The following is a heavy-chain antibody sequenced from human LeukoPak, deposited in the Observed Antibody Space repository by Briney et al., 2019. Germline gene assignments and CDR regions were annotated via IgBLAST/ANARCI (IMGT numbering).Heavy chain of an antibody. CDR3: ARYWGVQLWPHWNFDL. CDR1: GGSISSYY. CDR2: IYYSGST. J-gene: IGHJ2*01. V-gene: IGHV4-59*01. Sequence: SETLSLTCTVSGGSISSYYWSWFRQTPGKGPEWIGYIYYSGSTKYNPSLKSRVTISVDRSKNQFSLKLNSVTAADTAVYYCARYWGVQLWPHWNFDLWGRGSLVTVSS. D-gene: IGHD5-18*01.